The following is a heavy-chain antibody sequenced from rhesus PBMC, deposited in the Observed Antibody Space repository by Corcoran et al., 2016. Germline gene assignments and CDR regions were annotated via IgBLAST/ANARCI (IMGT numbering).Heavy chain of an antibody. Sequence: QVQLQESGPGLVKPSETLCLICTVPGGVISDSSYWRWIRLPPGNGLEWMGRIHGSTGTTNYTPALRSRITISRDTSKNQFSLKLSSVTAADTAVYYCTRPDSWGQGVLVTVSS. J-gene: IGHJ4*01. V-gene: IGHV4-147*01. CDR1: GGVISDSSY. CDR3: TRPDS. CDR2: IHGSTGTT.